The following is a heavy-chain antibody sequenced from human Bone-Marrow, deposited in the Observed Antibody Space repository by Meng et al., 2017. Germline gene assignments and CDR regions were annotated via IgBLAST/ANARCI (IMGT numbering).Heavy chain of an antibody. CDR2: IYYSGTT. CDR1: GGSISSGGYY. CDR3: ARDIRQGGNIWFDP. D-gene: IGHD3-16*01. Sequence: VQLLASCPGRVKPSQTLSLTCPVSGGSISSGGYYWSWIRQHPGKGLEWIGYIYYSGTTYYNPSLSSLVTISVDTSKNQFSLNLSSVTAADTAVYYCARDIRQGGNIWFDPWGQGTLVTVSS. V-gene: IGHV4-31*01. J-gene: IGHJ5*02.